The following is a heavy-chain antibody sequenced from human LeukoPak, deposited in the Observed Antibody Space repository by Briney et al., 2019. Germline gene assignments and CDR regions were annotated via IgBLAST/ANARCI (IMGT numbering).Heavy chain of an antibody. CDR1: GFTFSDSA. D-gene: IGHD3-3*01. Sequence: GGSLQLSCTASGFTFSDSAMHWVRQASGKGLEWVGHIGNKVSNYGTEYAPSLRGRFTISRDDSEDTAYLQVDSLKTEDTAVYYCARGPLWEGYYGVFDYWGPGTLVTVSS. CDR2: IGNKVSNYGT. CDR3: ARGPLWEGYYGVFDY. V-gene: IGHV3-73*01. J-gene: IGHJ4*02.